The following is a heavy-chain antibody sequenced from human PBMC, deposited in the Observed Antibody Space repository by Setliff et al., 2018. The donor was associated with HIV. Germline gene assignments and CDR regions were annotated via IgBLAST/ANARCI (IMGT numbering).Heavy chain of an antibody. J-gene: IGHJ6*03. Sequence: PGESLTISCKGSGYSFSTYWIGWVRQMPGKGLEWMGIIYPGDSDTTYSPSFQGQVTISADKSISTAYLQWRSLKASDTAMYYCARHTRQLEFLEWLSPHYYHYYYMDVWGQGTTVTVSS. D-gene: IGHD3-3*01. CDR2: IYPGDSDT. CDR1: GYSFSTYW. V-gene: IGHV5-51*01. CDR3: ARHTRQLEFLEWLSPHYYHYYYMDV.